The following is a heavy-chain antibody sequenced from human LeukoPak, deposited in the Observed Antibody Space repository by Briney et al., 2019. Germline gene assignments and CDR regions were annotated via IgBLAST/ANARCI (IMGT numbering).Heavy chain of an antibody. V-gene: IGHV1-2*02. Sequence: ASVKVSCTASGYTFTAYYIHWLRQAPGQGPEWMGWIKPDSGSSHYAQKFKGRVTMTRDTSSNSAYMDLTGLKSDDTAVYYCASARVPIAVAGLYYFDYWGQGALVTVSS. J-gene: IGHJ4*02. CDR1: GYTFTAYY. CDR2: IKPDSGSS. D-gene: IGHD6-19*01. CDR3: ASARVPIAVAGLYYFDY.